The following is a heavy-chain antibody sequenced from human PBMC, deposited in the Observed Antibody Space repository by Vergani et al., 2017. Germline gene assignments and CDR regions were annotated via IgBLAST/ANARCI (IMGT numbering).Heavy chain of an antibody. Sequence: DVQLVESGGDLVQPGGSLRLSCAASGFTFSSYSMNWVRQAPGKGLEWISYISTTSDTIYYADSVRGRFTISRDNAKNSLYLEMNSLRVEDTAVYFCARSLVAGMGGYWGQGTRVAVSS. CDR3: ARSLVAGMGGY. CDR2: ISTTSDTI. D-gene: IGHD6-19*01. CDR1: GFTFSSYS. J-gene: IGHJ4*02. V-gene: IGHV3-48*01.